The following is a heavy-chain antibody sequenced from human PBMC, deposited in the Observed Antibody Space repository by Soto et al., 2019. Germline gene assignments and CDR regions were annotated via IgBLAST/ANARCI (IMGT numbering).Heavy chain of an antibody. CDR3: ARSAGTSCYAFTCEFDY. Sequence: GGSLRLSCAASGFTFSSYAMHWVRQAPGKGLEYVSAISSNGGSTYYANSVKGRFTISRDNSKNTLYLQMGSLRAEDMAVYYCARSAGTSCYAFTCEFDYWGQGTLVTVSS. CDR2: ISSNGGST. J-gene: IGHJ4*02. D-gene: IGHD2-2*01. CDR1: GFTFSSYA. V-gene: IGHV3-64*01.